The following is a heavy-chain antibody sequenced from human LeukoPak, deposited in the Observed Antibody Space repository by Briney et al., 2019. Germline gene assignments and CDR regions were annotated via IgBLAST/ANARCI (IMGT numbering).Heavy chain of an antibody. CDR3: AKDADYYGSGNDAFDI. Sequence: GGSLRLSCAASGFSFSNYWMTWVRQAPGKGLEWVAKIKQDGSEKYHVDSVKGRFTIFRDNAKNSLYLQMNNLRAEDTAVYYCAKDADYYGSGNDAFDIWGQGTMVTVSS. CDR2: IKQDGSEK. V-gene: IGHV3-7*03. CDR1: GFSFSNYW. J-gene: IGHJ3*02. D-gene: IGHD3-10*01.